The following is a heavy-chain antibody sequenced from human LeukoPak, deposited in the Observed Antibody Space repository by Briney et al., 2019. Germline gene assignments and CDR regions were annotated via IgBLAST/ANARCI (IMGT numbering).Heavy chain of an antibody. CDR3: ASHSHHHYFDY. V-gene: IGHV4-4*09. J-gene: IGHJ4*02. CDR1: GGSISSYY. CDR2: IYTSGST. D-gene: IGHD1-14*01. Sequence: SETLSLTCTVSGGSISSYYWSWIRQPPGKGLEWIGYIYTSGSTNYNPSLKSRVTISVDTSKNQFSLKLSSVTAADTAVYYCASHSHHHYFDYWGQGTLVTVSS.